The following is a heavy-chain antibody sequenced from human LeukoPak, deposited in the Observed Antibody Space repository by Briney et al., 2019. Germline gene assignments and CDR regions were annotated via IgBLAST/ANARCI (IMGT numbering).Heavy chain of an antibody. V-gene: IGHV4-61*01. Sequence: PSETLSLTCTVSGGSVCSTSYYWNWIRQPPGKGLEWIGYIYYSGNTNCNPSLKSRVTISIDTSKNQFSLKLYSVTAADTAVYYCARVSIVGATYDYWGQGTLVTVSS. CDR2: IYYSGNT. J-gene: IGHJ4*02. D-gene: IGHD1-26*01. CDR1: GGSVCSTSYY. CDR3: ARVSIVGATYDY.